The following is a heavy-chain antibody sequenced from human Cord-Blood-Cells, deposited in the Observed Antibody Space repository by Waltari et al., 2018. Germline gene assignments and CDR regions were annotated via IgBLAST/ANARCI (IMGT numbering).Heavy chain of an antibody. Sequence: QVQPVQSGAEVKKPGASVKVSCKASGYTFTGYYMHWVRPAPGQGLEWMGWINPSSGGTNYAQKFQGRVTMTRDTSISTAYMELSRLRSDDTAVYYCLTGDWDQLDYWGQGTLVTVSS. V-gene: IGHV1-2*02. CDR1: GYTFTGYY. D-gene: IGHD7-27*01. CDR3: LTGDWDQLDY. J-gene: IGHJ4*02. CDR2: INPSSGGT.